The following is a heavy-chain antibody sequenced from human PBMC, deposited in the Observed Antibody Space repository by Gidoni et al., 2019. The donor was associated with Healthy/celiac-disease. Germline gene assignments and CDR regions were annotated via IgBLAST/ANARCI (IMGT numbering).Heavy chain of an antibody. V-gene: IGHV1-18*04. CDR2: ISAYNGNT. Sequence: QLQLVQSGAEVKKPGASVTVYCKAAGYTFTSYGISWVRQAPVQGLGWMGWISAYNGNTNYAQKLQGIVTMTTDTSTSIAYIELRSLSSDDTAVYYCARDTIIGWGAFCYWGQGTLVTVSS. D-gene: IGHD3-22*01. CDR3: ARDTIIGWGAFCY. J-gene: IGHJ4*02. CDR1: GYTFTSYG.